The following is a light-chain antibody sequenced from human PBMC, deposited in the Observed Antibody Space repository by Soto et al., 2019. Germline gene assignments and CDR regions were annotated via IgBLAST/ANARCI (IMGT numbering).Light chain of an antibody. J-gene: IGKJ4*01. CDR2: DAS. CDR1: QTIAYNF. V-gene: IGKV3D-20*01. Sequence: IVLTQSSGTLSLSPGEVATLSCGASQTIAYNFLAWHQQKPGLAPRLLVYDASKRATGIPDRFSGSGSGTDFTLNITTLEPADFAVYYCQHYGDSSSTFGGGTRVEI. CDR3: QHYGDSSST.